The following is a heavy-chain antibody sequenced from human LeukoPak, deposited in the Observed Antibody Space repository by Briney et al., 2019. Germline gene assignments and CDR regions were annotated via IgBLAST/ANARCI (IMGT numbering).Heavy chain of an antibody. D-gene: IGHD6-6*01. CDR2: ISSSSSYI. Sequence: GGSLRLSCAASGFSFSSYTMNWVRQAPGKGLEWVSSISSSSSYIYYADSVKGRFTISRDNAKNSLLLQMNSLRAEDTAVCYRTRDRWSSSSASFDYWGLGTLVIVSS. CDR1: GFSFSSYT. V-gene: IGHV3-21*06. CDR3: TRDRWSSSSASFDY. J-gene: IGHJ4*02.